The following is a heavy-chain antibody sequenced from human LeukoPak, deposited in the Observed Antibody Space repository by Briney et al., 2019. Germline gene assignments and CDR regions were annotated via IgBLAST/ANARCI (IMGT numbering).Heavy chain of an antibody. D-gene: IGHD6-13*01. Sequence: SETLSFTCTVSGGSISSSSYYWGWIRQPPGKGLEWIGSIYYSGSTYYNPSLKSRVTISVDTSKNQFSLKLSSVTAADTAVYYCARQEMEQQLVDQFYYCGQGTLVTVSS. J-gene: IGHJ4*02. CDR3: ARQEMEQQLVDQFYY. V-gene: IGHV4-39*01. CDR2: IYYSGST. CDR1: GGSISSSSYY.